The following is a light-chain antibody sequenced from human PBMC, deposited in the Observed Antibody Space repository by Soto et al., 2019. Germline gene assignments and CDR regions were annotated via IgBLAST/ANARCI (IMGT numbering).Light chain of an antibody. Sequence: DIQMTQSPSTLSASVGDTVTITCRASQSIGTWLAWYQQKPGKAPKLLIYKASGLQSGVPSRFSGSGSGTEFTLTISSLQPDDLATYYCQQYNSGGFTFGPGPKVDIK. CDR3: QQYNSGGFT. J-gene: IGKJ3*01. CDR1: QSIGTW. CDR2: KAS. V-gene: IGKV1-5*03.